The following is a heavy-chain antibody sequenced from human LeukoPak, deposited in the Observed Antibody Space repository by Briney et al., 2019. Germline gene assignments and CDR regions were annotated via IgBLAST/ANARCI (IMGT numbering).Heavy chain of an antibody. D-gene: IGHD3-10*01. CDR1: GGSISSGGYY. V-gene: IGHV4-31*03. CDR2: IYYSGST. CDR3: ARSPYGSGSRTSYYFDY. J-gene: IGHJ4*02. Sequence: PSETLSLTCTVSGGSISSGGYYWSWIRQHPGEGLGWIGYIYYSGSTYYNPSLKSRVTISVDTSKNQFSLKLSSVTAADTAVYYCARSPYGSGSRTSYYFDYWGQGTLVTVSS.